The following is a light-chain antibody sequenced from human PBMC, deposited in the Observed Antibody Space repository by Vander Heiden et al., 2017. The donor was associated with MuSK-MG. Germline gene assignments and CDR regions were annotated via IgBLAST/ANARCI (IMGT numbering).Light chain of an antibody. V-gene: IGLV3-19*01. J-gene: IGLJ3*02. CDR3: NSRESSGNHWV. CDR2: GKN. CDR1: SLRSYY. Sequence: SSELPPAPAVSVALGQSVGLTCTGSSLRSYYATWYQQKPGQAPVLVIYGKNNRPSGIPDRFSGSSSGNTASLTITGAQAEDEADYYCNSRESSGNHWVFGGGTKLTVL.